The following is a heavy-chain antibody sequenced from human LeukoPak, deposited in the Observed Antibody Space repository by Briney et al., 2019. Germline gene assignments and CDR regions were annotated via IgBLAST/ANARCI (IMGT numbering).Heavy chain of an antibody. CDR2: IRYDGSNK. CDR3: ASGGGATRSGYAFDM. CDR1: GFTFSSYG. J-gene: IGHJ3*02. D-gene: IGHD1-26*01. V-gene: IGHV3-30*02. Sequence: GGSLRLSCAASGFTFSSYGMHWVRQAPGKGLEWVAFIRYDGSNKYYADSVKGRFTISRDNSKNTLYLQMNSLRAEDTAVYYCASGGGATRSGYAFDMWGRGTMVTVSS.